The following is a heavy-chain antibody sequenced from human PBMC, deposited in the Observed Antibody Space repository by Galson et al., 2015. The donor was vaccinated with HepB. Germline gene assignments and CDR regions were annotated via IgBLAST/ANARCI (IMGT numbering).Heavy chain of an antibody. CDR3: ANNDYGDYRTADAFDI. V-gene: IGHV3-33*06. D-gene: IGHD4-17*01. CDR2: IWYDGSNK. J-gene: IGHJ3*02. CDR1: GFTFSSYG. Sequence: SLRLSCAASGFTFSSYGMHWVRQAPGKGLEWVAVIWYDGSNKYYADSVKGRFTISRDNSKNTLYLQMNSLRAEDTAVYYCANNDYGDYRTADAFDIWGQGTMVTVSS.